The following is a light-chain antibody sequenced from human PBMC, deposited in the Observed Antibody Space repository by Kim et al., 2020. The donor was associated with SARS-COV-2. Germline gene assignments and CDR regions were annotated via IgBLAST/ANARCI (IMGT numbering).Light chain of an antibody. CDR3: QVWDSSSDHPV. J-gene: IGLJ3*02. Sequence: SYELTQPPSVSVAPGKTARITCGGNNIGSKSVHWYQQKPGQAPVLVIYYDSDRPSGIPERFSGSNSGNTATLTISRVEAGDEADYYCQVWDSSSDHPVCGGVTQLTVL. V-gene: IGLV3-21*04. CDR2: YDS. CDR1: NIGSKS.